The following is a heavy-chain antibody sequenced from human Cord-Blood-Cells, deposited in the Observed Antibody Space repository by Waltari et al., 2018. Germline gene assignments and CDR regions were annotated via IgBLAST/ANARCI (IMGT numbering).Heavy chain of an antibody. J-gene: IGHJ6*02. V-gene: IGHV4-34*01. Sequence: GTLSLTCAVYGGSFSGYYWSWIRQPPGKGLEWIGEINHSGSTNYNPSLKSRVTISVDTSKNQFSLKLSSVTAADTAVYYCACGYNWNDYYYYGMDVWGQGTTVTVSS. CDR3: ACGYNWNDYYYYGMDV. CDR1: GGSFSGYY. CDR2: INHSGST. D-gene: IGHD1-1*01.